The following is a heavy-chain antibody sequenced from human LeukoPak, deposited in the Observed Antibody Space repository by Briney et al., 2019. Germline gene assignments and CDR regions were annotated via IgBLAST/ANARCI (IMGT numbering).Heavy chain of an antibody. J-gene: IGHJ4*02. D-gene: IGHD3-22*01. V-gene: IGHV3-23*01. CDR1: GFTFSSYA. Sequence: GGSLRLFCAASGFTFSSYAMSWVRQAPGKGLEWVAAISGSGSSTYYADSVKGRFTISRDNSKNTLYLQMSSLRAEDTAVYYCAKDRDYFDSSGYYYRFDYWGQGTLVTVSS. CDR3: AKDRDYFDSSGYYYRFDY. CDR2: ISGSGSST.